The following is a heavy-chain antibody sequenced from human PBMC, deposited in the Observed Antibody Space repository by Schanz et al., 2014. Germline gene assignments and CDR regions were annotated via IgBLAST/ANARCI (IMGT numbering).Heavy chain of an antibody. CDR1: GFIVRSNY. V-gene: IGHV3-66*01. Sequence: EAQLLDSGGGLAQPGGSLRLSCAVSGFIVRSNYMTWVRQAPGKGLEWVSFVHPGGSTYYPDSVKGRFTISRDNSKNTLYLQMNSLRAEDTAIYYCAKDAPYPFDLWGRGTLITVSS. CDR2: VHPGGST. J-gene: IGHJ2*01. CDR3: AKDAPYPFDL.